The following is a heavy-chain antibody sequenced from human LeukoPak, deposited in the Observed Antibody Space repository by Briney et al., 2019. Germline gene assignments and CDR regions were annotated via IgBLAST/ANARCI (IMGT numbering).Heavy chain of an antibody. V-gene: IGHV3-23*01. CDR1: GFTFSSYA. J-gene: IGHJ6*02. CDR3: AKDWVYYYGMDV. Sequence: PGGSLRLSCAASGFTFSSYAMSRVRQAPGKGLEWVSAISGSGGSTYYADSVKGRFTISRDNSKNTLYLQMNSLRAEDTAVYYCAKDWVYYYGMDVWGQGTTVTVSS. CDR2: ISGSGGST. D-gene: IGHD3-16*01.